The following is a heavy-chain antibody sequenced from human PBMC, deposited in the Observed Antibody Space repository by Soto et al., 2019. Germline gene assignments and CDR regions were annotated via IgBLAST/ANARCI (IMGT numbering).Heavy chain of an antibody. CDR2: INSDGSST. Sequence: GGSLRLSCAASGFTFSSYWMHCVRQAPGKGLVWVSRINSDGSSTSYADSVKGRFTISRDNAKNTLYLQMNSLRAEDTAVYYCARSTVAQHLADYWGQGTLVTVSS. V-gene: IGHV3-74*01. CDR3: ARSTVAQHLADY. J-gene: IGHJ4*02. D-gene: IGHD6-13*01. CDR1: GFTFSSYW.